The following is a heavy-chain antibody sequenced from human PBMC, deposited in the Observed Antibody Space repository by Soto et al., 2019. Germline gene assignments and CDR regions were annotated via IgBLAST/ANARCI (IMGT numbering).Heavy chain of an antibody. J-gene: IGHJ4*02. Sequence: QVQLAQSGAEVRKPGSSVKVSCRASGGSFSDFAFSWVRQAPGQGLEWMGGIIPMFAATKYAQRFQDRVTITADASTKTVYLGLSSLTSDDSAVYYYARGGIVAVPAALSSYDDYTNYRFDSWGQGTLVAVSS. CDR3: ARGGIVAVPAALSSYDDYTNYRFDS. CDR1: GGSFSDFA. D-gene: IGHD2-15*01. CDR2: IIPMFAAT. V-gene: IGHV1-69*01.